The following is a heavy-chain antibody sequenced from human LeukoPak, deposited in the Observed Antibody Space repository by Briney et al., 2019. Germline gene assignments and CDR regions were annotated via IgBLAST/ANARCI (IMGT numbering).Heavy chain of an antibody. J-gene: IGHJ3*02. D-gene: IGHD3-16*02. Sequence: GGSLRLSCSASGFPFANTWMTWVRQAPGKGLEWVGRIKSKRDGATTDYAAPVKGRFTISRDDSKNTLYLQMTSLNAEDSAVYFCATVIFVYSAFDIWGQGTVVTVSS. V-gene: IGHV3-15*01. CDR1: GFPFANTW. CDR3: ATVIFVYSAFDI. CDR2: IKSKRDGATT.